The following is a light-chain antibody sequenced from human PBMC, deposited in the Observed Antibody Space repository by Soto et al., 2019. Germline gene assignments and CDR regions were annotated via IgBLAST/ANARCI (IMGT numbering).Light chain of an antibody. CDR1: NSDVGGYDY. CDR3: SSYPSSTTLGV. V-gene: IGLV2-14*01. J-gene: IGLJ3*02. CDR2: EVS. Sequence: QSALTQPASVSGSPGQSITISCTGTNSDVGGYDYVYWYQQHPGKAPKLMIYEVSHRPSGVSNRFSGSRSGNTASLTISGLQAEDEADYYCSSYPSSTTLGVFGGGTKVTVL.